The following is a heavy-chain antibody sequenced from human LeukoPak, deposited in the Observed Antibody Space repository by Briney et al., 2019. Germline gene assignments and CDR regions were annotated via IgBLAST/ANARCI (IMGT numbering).Heavy chain of an antibody. V-gene: IGHV3-21*04. CDR2: ISSSSSYI. CDR3: AVYDSSGYYSRELY. J-gene: IGHJ4*02. D-gene: IGHD3-22*01. Sequence: GGSLRLSCAASGFTFSSYSMNWVRQAPGKGLEWVSSISSSSSYIYYADSVKGQFTISRDNAKNSLYLQMNSLRAEDTAVYYCAVYDSSGYYSRELYWGQGTLVTVSS. CDR1: GFTFSSYS.